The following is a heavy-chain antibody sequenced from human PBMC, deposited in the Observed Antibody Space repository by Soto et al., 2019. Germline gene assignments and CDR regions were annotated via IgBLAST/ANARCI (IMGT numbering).Heavy chain of an antibody. V-gene: IGHV5-10-1*03. Sequence: EVQLVQSGAEVKKPGESLRISGKGSGYSFTSYWISWVRQMPGKGLEWMGRIDPSDSYTNYSPSFQGHVTISADKSNSTDYRQWSSLKASDTAMDYCARRYGCDFSGMDVLGQGTTVPVSS. CDR1: GYSFTSYW. D-gene: IGHD3-10*01. CDR3: ARRYGCDFSGMDV. CDR2: IDPSDSYT. J-gene: IGHJ6*02.